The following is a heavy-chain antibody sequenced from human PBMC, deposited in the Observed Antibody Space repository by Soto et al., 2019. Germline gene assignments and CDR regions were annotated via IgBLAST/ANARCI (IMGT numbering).Heavy chain of an antibody. J-gene: IGHJ4*02. CDR2: ITDDGSGA. Sequence: PGGSLRLSCAASGFTFSNYWMHWVRQAPGKGLMWVARITDDGSGASYADSVKGRFTISRDNAKNTLYLQMNSLRAEDTAVYYCAGITQGDLIYWGQGTLVTVSS. CDR3: AGITQGDLIY. CDR1: GFTFSNYW. V-gene: IGHV3-74*01. D-gene: IGHD1-26*01.